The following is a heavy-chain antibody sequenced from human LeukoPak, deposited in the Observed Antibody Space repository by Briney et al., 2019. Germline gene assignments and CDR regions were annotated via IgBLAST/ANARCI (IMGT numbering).Heavy chain of an antibody. CDR2: INPNSGGT. CDR1: GYTFTGYY. Sequence: ASVKVSCKASGYTFTGYYMHWVRQAPGQGLEWMGWINPNSGGTNYAQKFQGRVTMTRDTSISTAYMELSRLRSDDTAVYYCARDIGITIFGVVISGENWFDPWGQGTLVTVSS. D-gene: IGHD3-3*01. CDR3: ARDIGITIFGVVISGENWFDP. V-gene: IGHV1-2*02. J-gene: IGHJ5*02.